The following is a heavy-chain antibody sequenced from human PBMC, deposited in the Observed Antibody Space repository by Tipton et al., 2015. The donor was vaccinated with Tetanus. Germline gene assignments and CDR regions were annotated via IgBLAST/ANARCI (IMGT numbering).Heavy chain of an antibody. CDR1: GDSINSGDYY. D-gene: IGHD2/OR15-2a*01. V-gene: IGHV4-30-4*01. CDR3: SSSPGNHYLAFFDY. CDR2: IYYSGST. J-gene: IGHJ4*02. Sequence: TLSLTCSVSGDSINSGDYYWSWIRRPPGKGLEWIGYIYYSGSTYYNPSLKSRVTISIDTSKNQFSLRLSSVTAADTAVYYCSSSPGNHYLAFFDYWGRGTLVTVSS.